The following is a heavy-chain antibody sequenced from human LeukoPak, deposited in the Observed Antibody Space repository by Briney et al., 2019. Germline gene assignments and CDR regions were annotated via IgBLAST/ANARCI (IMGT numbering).Heavy chain of an antibody. CDR1: GGSFSGYY. Sequence: SETLSLTCAVYGGSFSGYYWSWIRQPPGKGLEWIGEINHSGSTNYNPSPKSRVTISVDTSKNQFSLKLSSVTAADTAVYYCARGYRIRLRLNWFDPWGQGTLVTVSS. V-gene: IGHV4-34*01. J-gene: IGHJ5*02. CDR2: INHSGST. D-gene: IGHD5/OR15-5a*01. CDR3: ARGYRIRLRLNWFDP.